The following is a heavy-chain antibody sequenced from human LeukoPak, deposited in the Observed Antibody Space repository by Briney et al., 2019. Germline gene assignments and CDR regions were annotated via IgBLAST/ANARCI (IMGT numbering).Heavy chain of an antibody. CDR2: INSHSGGT. V-gene: IGHV1-2*06. J-gene: IGHJ4*02. Sequence: GASVKVSCKASGYSFKDYSIHWVRQAPGEGLEWMGRINSHSGGTTYGQTLQGRVTMTRDTSINTAYMELSGLTSDDTAVYYCATLPTDVAVAGQGGYWGQGTLVTVSS. CDR1: GYSFKDYS. CDR3: ATLPTDVAVAGQGGY. D-gene: IGHD6-19*01.